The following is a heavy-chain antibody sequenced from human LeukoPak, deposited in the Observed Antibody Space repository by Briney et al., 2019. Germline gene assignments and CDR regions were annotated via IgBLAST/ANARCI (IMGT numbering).Heavy chain of an antibody. Sequence: PGGSLRLSCAASGFTVSSNYMSWVRQAPGKGLEWVSVIYSGGSTYYADSVKGRFTISRDNSKNTLYLQMNSLRAEGTAVYYCASLYDILTGYYNDYWGQGTLVTVSS. D-gene: IGHD3-9*01. J-gene: IGHJ4*02. CDR3: ASLYDILTGYYNDY. CDR2: IYSGGST. V-gene: IGHV3-66*01. CDR1: GFTVSSNY.